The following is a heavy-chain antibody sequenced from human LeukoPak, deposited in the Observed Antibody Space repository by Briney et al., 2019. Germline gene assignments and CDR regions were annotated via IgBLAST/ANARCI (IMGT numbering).Heavy chain of an antibody. J-gene: IGHJ4*02. CDR3: ARALYCSGGSCYSGSIDS. V-gene: IGHV1-18*01. CDR2: ISAYNGNT. D-gene: IGHD2-15*01. CDR1: GYTFTSYG. Sequence: ASVKVSCKASGYTFTSYGITWVRQAPGQGLECVGWISAYNGNTNYAQKLQGRVTMTTDTSTSTAYMELRSLRSDDTAVYYCARALYCSGGSCYSGSIDSWGQGTLVTVSS.